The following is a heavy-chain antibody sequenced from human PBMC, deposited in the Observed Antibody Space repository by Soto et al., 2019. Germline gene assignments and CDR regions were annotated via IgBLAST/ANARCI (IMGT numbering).Heavy chain of an antibody. J-gene: IGHJ6*04. CDR2: ISANNGNT. D-gene: IGHD3-10*01. CDR3: ARKAWFGELWEPYDYCMDV. Sequence: QVQLVQSGAEVKKPGASVKVSCKASGYTFTSYGISWVRQAPGQGLEWMGWISANNGNTNYAQKLQGRVNMTTDTSTSTAYMELMRMRADDTAVYYCARKAWFGELWEPYDYCMDVWGKGTTVTVS. CDR1: GYTFTSYG. V-gene: IGHV1-18*01.